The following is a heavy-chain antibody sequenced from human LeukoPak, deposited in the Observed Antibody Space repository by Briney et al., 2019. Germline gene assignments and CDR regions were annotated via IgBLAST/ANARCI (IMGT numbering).Heavy chain of an antibody. V-gene: IGHV4-39*01. J-gene: IGHJ4*02. CDR3: ARQWRY. Sequence: PSETLSLTCTVSGGSISSSSYYWGWIRQPPGEGLEWIGSINYSGNTYYNPSLKSRVTISVDTSKNQFSLKLSSVTAADTAVYYCARQWRYWGQGTLVTVSS. CDR1: GGSISSSSYY. CDR2: INYSGNT. D-gene: IGHD5-12*01.